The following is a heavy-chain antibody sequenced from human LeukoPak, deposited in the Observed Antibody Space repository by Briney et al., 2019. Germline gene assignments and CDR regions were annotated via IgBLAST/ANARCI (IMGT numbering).Heavy chain of an antibody. CDR1: GGSFSGYY. CDR3: ARGRKYYYGSGSNPPDWYFDL. CDR2: ISHSGST. D-gene: IGHD3-10*01. V-gene: IGHV4-34*01. Sequence: SETLSLTCAVYGGSFSGYYWSWIRQPPGKGLEWIGEISHSGSTNYNPSLKNRVTISVDTSKNQFSLKLSSVTAADTAVYYCARGRKYYYGSGSNPPDWYFDLWGRGTLVTVSS. J-gene: IGHJ2*01.